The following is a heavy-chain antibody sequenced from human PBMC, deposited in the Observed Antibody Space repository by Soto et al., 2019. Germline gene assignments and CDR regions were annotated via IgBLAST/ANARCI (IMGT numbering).Heavy chain of an antibody. CDR3: ARANELELRRSLDY. V-gene: IGHV3-30-3*01. Sequence: PGGSLRLSCAASGFTFSSYAMHWVRQAPGKGLEWVAVISYDGSNKYYADSVKGRFTISRDNSKNTLYLQMNSLRAEDTAVYYCARANELELRRSLDYWGQGTLVTVSS. J-gene: IGHJ4*02. CDR1: GFTFSSYA. D-gene: IGHD1-7*01. CDR2: ISYDGSNK.